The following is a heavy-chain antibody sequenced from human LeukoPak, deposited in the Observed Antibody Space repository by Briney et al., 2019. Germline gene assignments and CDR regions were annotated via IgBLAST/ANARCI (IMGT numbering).Heavy chain of an antibody. D-gene: IGHD6-19*01. CDR3: AKDKKAVAGRYYYMDV. CDR1: GFTFSSYG. J-gene: IGHJ6*03. CDR2: IWYDGSNK. Sequence: GRSLRLSCAASGFTFSSYGMHWVRQAPGKGLEWVAVIWYDGSNKYYADSVKGRFTISRDNSKNTLYLQMNSLRAEDTAVYYCAKDKKAVAGRYYYMDVWGKGTTVTVSS. V-gene: IGHV3-33*06.